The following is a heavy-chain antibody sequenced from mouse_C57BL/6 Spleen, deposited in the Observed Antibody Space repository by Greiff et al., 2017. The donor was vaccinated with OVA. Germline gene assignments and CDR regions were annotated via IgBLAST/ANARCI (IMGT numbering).Heavy chain of an antibody. D-gene: IGHD2-4*01. CDR2: ISNGGGST. J-gene: IGHJ4*01. Sequence: EVKLMESGGGLVQPGGSLKLSCAASGFTFSDYYMYWVRQTPEKRLEWVAYISNGGGSTYYPDTVKGRFTISRDNAKNTLYLQMSRLKSEDTAMYYCARNDYDGDYYAMDYWGQGTSVTVSS. CDR1: GFTFSDYY. V-gene: IGHV5-12*01. CDR3: ARNDYDGDYYAMDY.